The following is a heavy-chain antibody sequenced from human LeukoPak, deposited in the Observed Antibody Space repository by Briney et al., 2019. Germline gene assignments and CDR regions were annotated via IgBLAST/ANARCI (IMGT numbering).Heavy chain of an antibody. V-gene: IGHV4-34*01. CDR1: GGSFSGYY. CDR3: ARDGGYSSIDY. Sequence: PSETLSLTCAVYGGSFSGYYWSWIRQPPGKGLEWIGEINHSGSTNYNPSLKSRVTISVDKSKNQFSLKLSSVTAADTAVYYCARDGGYSSIDYWGQGTLVTVSS. CDR2: INHSGST. D-gene: IGHD3-16*01. J-gene: IGHJ4*02.